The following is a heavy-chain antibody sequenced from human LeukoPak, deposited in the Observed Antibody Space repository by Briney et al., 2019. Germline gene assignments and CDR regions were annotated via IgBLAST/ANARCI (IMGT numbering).Heavy chain of an antibody. V-gene: IGHV4-34*01. CDR3: ARGANYYED. J-gene: IGHJ4*02. Sequence: PSETLSLTCTIYGGSFRNNYSSWIRQAPGKGQQWVGEINQSGSTKYNPSLESRVTVSLDKSKNEFSLKLSIVSAADTAVYYCARGANYYEDWGQGTLVTVSS. CDR2: INQSGST. CDR1: GGSFRNNY.